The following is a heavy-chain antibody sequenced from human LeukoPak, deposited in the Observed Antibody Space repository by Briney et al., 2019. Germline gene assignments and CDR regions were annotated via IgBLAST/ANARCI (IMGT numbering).Heavy chain of an antibody. D-gene: IGHD1-26*01. CDR3: TRESGAFSPFGF. CDR1: GGSIMTTNW. V-gene: IGHV4-4*02. J-gene: IGHJ4*02. Sequence: SGTLSLTCDVSGGSIMTTNWWSWVRQPPNKGLEWIGEVHLSGATNYNPSLESRVTMSIDTSKNHLSLELTSVTAADTAMYYCTRESGAFSPFGFWGQGTLVTVSS. CDR2: VHLSGAT.